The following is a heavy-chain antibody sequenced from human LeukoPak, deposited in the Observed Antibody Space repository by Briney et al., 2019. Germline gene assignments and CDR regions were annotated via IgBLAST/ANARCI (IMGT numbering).Heavy chain of an antibody. CDR3: ALHQEEGVVVVAADDAFDI. CDR2: INHSGST. J-gene: IGHJ3*02. D-gene: IGHD2-15*01. Sequence: PSGTLSLTCAVYGGSFSGYYWSWIRQPPGKGLEWIGEINHSGSTNYNPSLKSRVTISVDTSKNQFSLKLSSVTAADTAVYYCALHQEEGVVVVAADDAFDIWGQGTMVTVSS. V-gene: IGHV4-34*01. CDR1: GGSFSGYY.